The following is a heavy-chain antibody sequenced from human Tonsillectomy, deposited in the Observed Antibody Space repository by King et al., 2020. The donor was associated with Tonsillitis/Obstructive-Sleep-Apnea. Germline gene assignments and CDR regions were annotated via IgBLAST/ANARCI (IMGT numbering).Heavy chain of an antibody. CDR2: ISGSGGST. Sequence: VQLVESGGGLVQPGGSLRLACAASGFTFSSYAMSWVRQAPGKGLEWVSAISGSGGSTYYAESVKGRITISRDNSKNTLYLQMNTLRAEDTAVYYCATGRDTGLVIDAFDNWGQGTMVTVSS. CDR1: GFTFSSYA. V-gene: IGHV3-23*04. D-gene: IGHD5-18*01. J-gene: IGHJ3*02. CDR3: ATGRDTGLVIDAFDN.